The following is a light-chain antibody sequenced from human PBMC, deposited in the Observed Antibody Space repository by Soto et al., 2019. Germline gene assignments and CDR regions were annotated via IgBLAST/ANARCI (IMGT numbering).Light chain of an antibody. CDR3: TSWKTRTIMI. Sequence: QSVLTQPASVSGCPGQSITISCTGTSSDIGAYNFVSWYQQHPGKAPKLMLYDVNIRPSGVSNRFSGSKSGNTASLTISGLQAEDEADYSCTSWKTRTIMISGGGTKVPV. CDR1: SSDIGAYNF. CDR2: DVN. V-gene: IGLV2-14*03. J-gene: IGLJ2*01.